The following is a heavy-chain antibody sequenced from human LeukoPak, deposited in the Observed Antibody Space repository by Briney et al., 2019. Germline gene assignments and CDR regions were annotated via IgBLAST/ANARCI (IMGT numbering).Heavy chain of an antibody. CDR2: ISSSSSTI. V-gene: IGHV3-48*01. CDR3: ARDEAYYDFWSGYYRGGAFDI. CDR1: GCTFSSYS. D-gene: IGHD3-3*01. J-gene: IGHJ3*02. Sequence: SGGTLRVSCAASGCTFSSYSMNWVRQAPGKGLERVSYISSSSSTIYYADSVKGRFTISRDNAKNSLYLQMNSLRAEDTAVYYCARDEAYYDFWSGYYRGGAFDIWGQGTMVTVSS.